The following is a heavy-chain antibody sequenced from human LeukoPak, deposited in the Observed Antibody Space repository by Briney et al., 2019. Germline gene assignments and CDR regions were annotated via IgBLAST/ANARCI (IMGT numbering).Heavy chain of an antibody. J-gene: IGHJ4*02. CDR2: IKSKTDGGTT. CDR1: GLTFSNAW. V-gene: IGHV3-15*01. Sequence: GGSLRLSCAASGLTFSNAWMSWVRQAPGKGLEWFGRIKSKTDGGTTDYAAPVKGRFTISRDDSKNTLYLQMNSLKTEDTAVYYCTTDGNFQVEYSSSWYRPGSDYWGQGTLVTVSS. CDR3: TTDGNFQVEYSSSWYRPGSDY. D-gene: IGHD6-13*01.